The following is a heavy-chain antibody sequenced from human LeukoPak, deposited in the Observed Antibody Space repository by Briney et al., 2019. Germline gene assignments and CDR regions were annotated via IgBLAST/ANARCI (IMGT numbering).Heavy chain of an antibody. CDR1: GGTFSSYA. CDR3: GKSAPSGFDP. V-gene: IGHV1-3*01. J-gene: IGHJ5*02. Sequence: GASVKVSCKASGGTFSSYAISWVRQAPGRSLEWMGRINAGNGDAKYSQNFHDRITITRDTSASTVYMELTSLRSEDTAVYYCGKSAPSGFDPWGQGTLVTVSS. CDR2: INAGNGDA.